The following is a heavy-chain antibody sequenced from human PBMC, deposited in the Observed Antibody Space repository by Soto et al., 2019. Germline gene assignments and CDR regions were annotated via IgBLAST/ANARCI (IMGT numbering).Heavy chain of an antibody. J-gene: IGHJ4*02. CDR1: GFIFDDFA. CDR3: AKGYYSSGWHYFDY. Sequence: GGSLRLSCAASGFIFDDFAMHWVRQAPGKGLEWVSGISWNSGTLDYADSVKGRFTISRDNAKNSLYLQMSNLRTDDTALYYCAKGYYSSGWHYFDYWGQGTLVTVSS. D-gene: IGHD6-19*01. V-gene: IGHV3-9*01. CDR2: ISWNSGTL.